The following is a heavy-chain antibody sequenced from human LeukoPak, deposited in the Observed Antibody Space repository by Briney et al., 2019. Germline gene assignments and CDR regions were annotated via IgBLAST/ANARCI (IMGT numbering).Heavy chain of an antibody. Sequence: PSETLSLTCTVSSGSISTSNYYWGWVRQPPGKALEWIGNIFYSGSTYYSPSLKSRVTISLDTSRNQFSLKLNSVTAADTAVYYCARGYDAFDIWGQGTMVTVSS. V-gene: IGHV4-39*07. J-gene: IGHJ3*02. CDR3: ARGYDAFDI. CDR1: SGSISTSNYY. CDR2: IFYSGST.